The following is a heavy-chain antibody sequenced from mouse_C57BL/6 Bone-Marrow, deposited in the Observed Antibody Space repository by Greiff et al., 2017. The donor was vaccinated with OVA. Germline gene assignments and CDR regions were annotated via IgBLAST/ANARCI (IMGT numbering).Heavy chain of an antibody. CDR1: GYSITSGYY. CDR2: ISYDGSN. Sequence: QLKQSGPGLVKPSQSLSLTCSVTGYSITSGYYWNWIRQFPGNKLEWMGYISYDGSNNYNPSLKNRISITRDTSKNQFFLKLNSVTTEDTATYYCAEGDDYSSWFAYWGQGTLVTVSA. J-gene: IGHJ3*01. V-gene: IGHV3-6*01. D-gene: IGHD2-3*01. CDR3: AEGDDYSSWFAY.